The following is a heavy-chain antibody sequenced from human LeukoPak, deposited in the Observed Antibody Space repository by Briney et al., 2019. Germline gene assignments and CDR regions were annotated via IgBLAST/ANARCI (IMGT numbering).Heavy chain of an antibody. V-gene: IGHV3-48*03. J-gene: IGHJ6*02. CDR2: ISSSGSTI. CDR1: GFTFSSYE. D-gene: IGHD3-3*01. CDR3: ARDTISSTGRPRWSMGMDV. Sequence: PGGSLRLSCAASGFTFSSYEMNWVRQAPGEGLEWVSYISSSGSTIYYADSVKGRFTISRDNAKNSLYLQMNSLRAEDTTVYYCARDTISSTGRPRWSMGMDVWGQGTTVTVSS.